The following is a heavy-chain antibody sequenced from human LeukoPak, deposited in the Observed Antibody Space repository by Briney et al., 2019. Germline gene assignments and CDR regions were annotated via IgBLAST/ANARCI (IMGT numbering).Heavy chain of an antibody. J-gene: IGHJ4*02. Sequence: QAGGSLRLSCAASGFTFSSYEMNWVRQAPGKGLEWVSYISRSGSVVYYADSVKGRFIISRDNAKNSLYLQMNSLRAEDTAVYYCAKDAIYSSGYYPPSVAFFDYWGQGTLVTVSS. V-gene: IGHV3-48*03. CDR3: AKDAIYSSGYYPPSVAFFDY. D-gene: IGHD3-22*01. CDR2: ISRSGSVV. CDR1: GFTFSSYE.